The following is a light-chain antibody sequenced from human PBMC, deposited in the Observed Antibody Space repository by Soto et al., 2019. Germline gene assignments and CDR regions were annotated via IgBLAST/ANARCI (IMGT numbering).Light chain of an antibody. V-gene: IGLV1-47*01. CDR1: SSNIGSNY. Sequence: QAVVTQQPSASGTPGQRVTISCSGSSSNIGSNYVYWYQQLPGTAPKLLIYRNNQRPSGVPDRFSGSKSGTSASLAISGLRSEDEADYYCAAWDDSLKVFGGGTKVTVL. CDR2: RNN. CDR3: AAWDDSLKV. J-gene: IGLJ2*01.